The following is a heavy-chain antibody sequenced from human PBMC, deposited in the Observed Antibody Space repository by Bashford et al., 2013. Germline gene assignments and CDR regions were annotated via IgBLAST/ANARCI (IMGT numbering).Heavy chain of an antibody. CDR1: GYNFTNYW. J-gene: IGHJ3*02. CDR2: ICPGDSDT. D-gene: IGHD3-22*01. CDR3: ARHTPRYYDSSGQRRSEAFDI. V-gene: IGHV5-51*01. Sequence: ESLKISCKGSGYNFTNYWIGWVRQMPGKGLEWMGIICPGDSDTRYSPSFQGQVTISADKSTSTAHLQWSSLKASDTAMYYCARHTPRYYDSSGQRRSEAFDIWGQGTMVTVSS.